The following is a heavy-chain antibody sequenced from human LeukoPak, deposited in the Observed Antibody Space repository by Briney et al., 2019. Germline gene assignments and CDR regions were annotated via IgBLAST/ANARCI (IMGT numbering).Heavy chain of an antibody. Sequence: LETLSLSCTVSGGSISSSSYYSGWVRQPPGTGLEWIGRIYYSVRTSYNPSLKSRVTISVDTPTYQFSLKLSSVTAADTAVYYCARADTYYYDSSGYPPRSCAFDIRGQGTMVTVSS. CDR3: ARADTYYYDSSGYPPRSCAFDI. J-gene: IGHJ3*02. CDR1: GGSISSSSYY. CDR2: IYYSVRT. D-gene: IGHD3-22*01. V-gene: IGHV4-39*07.